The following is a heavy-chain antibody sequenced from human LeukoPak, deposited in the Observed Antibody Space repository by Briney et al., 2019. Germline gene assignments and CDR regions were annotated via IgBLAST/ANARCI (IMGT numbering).Heavy chain of an antibody. J-gene: IGHJ5*02. V-gene: IGHV4-31*03. D-gene: IGHD3-22*01. CDR3: ARDYYDSSGLLGGWFDP. Sequence: SETLSLTCTVSGGSISTGSYYRTWIRQHPGKGLEWIGYIYYSGSTYYNPSLKSRVTISVDTSKNQFSLKLSSVTAADTAVYYCARDYYDSSGLLGGWFDPWGQGTLVTVSS. CDR1: GGSISTGSYY. CDR2: IYYSGST.